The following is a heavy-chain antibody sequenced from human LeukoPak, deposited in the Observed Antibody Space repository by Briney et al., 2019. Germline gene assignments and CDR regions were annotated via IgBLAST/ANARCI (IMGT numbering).Heavy chain of an antibody. D-gene: IGHD6-13*01. V-gene: IGHV3-33*01. CDR3: ARDKIAAAGYYPFDI. CDR1: GFTFSSYG. J-gene: IGHJ3*02. Sequence: GGSLRLSCAASGFTFSSYGMHWVRQAPGKGLEWVAVIWYDGSNKYYADSVKGRFTISRDNSKNTLYLQMNSLRAEDTAVYYCARDKIAAAGYYPFDIWGQGTMVTVSS. CDR2: IWYDGSNK.